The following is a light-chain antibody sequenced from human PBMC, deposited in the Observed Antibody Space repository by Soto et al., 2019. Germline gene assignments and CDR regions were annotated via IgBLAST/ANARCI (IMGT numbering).Light chain of an antibody. V-gene: IGLV1-40*01. Sequence: QSVLTQPPSVSGAPGQRVTISCTGGSSNIGAGYDVHWYQQLPGTAPKLLIYGNSNRPSGVPDRFSGSKSGTSASLAITGRQAEDEADYYCQSSDSSLNVFGTGTKVTGL. CDR2: GNS. J-gene: IGLJ1*01. CDR3: QSSDSSLNV. CDR1: SSNIGAGYD.